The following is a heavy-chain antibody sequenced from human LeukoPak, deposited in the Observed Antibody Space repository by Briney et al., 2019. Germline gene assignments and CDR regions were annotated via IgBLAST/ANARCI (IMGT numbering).Heavy chain of an antibody. CDR2: ISAYNGNT. V-gene: IGHV1-18*01. CDR3: ARDSYDFWSGPRTDHRFDY. J-gene: IGHJ4*02. CDR1: GYTFTSYG. Sequence: ASVKVSCKASGYTFTSYGISWVRQAPGQGLEWMGWISAYNGNTNYAQKLQGRVTMTTDTSTSTAYMELRSRRSDDTAVYYCARDSYDFWSGPRTDHRFDYWGQGTLVTVSS. D-gene: IGHD3-3*01.